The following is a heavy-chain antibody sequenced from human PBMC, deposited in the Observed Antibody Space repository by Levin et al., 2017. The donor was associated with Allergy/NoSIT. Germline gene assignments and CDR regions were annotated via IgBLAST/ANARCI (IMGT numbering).Heavy chain of an antibody. CDR3: ATGKTSGWSGFDF. D-gene: IGHD6-19*01. J-gene: IGHJ3*01. CDR1: GDTLTELS. CDR2: IDREADET. Sequence: ASVKVSCTVSGDTLTELSMHWVRQAPGKGLEWMGGIDREADETFYAEQLQGRFTMTGDTSTDTAYMDLSSLRFDDTAVYYCATGKTSGWSGFDFWGQGTMVTVSS. V-gene: IGHV1-24*01.